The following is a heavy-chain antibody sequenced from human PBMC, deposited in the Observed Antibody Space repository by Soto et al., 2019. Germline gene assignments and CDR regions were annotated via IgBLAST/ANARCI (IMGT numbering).Heavy chain of an antibody. J-gene: IGHJ6*02. CDR1: GGTFSSYA. D-gene: IGHD3-16*02. CDR2: IIPIFGTA. V-gene: IGHV1-69*13. CDR3: ARAGGRVIRHYYYGMDV. Sequence: SVKVSCKASGGTFSSYAISWVRQAPGQGLEWMGGIIPIFGTANYAQKFQGRVTITADESTSTAYMELSSLRSEDTVVYYCARAGGRVIRHYYYGMDVWGQGTTVTVSS.